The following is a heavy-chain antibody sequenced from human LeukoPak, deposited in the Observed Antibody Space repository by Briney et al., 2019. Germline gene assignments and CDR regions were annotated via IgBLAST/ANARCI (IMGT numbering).Heavy chain of an antibody. Sequence: GGSLRLSCAASGFTFSSYSMNWVRQAPGKGLEWVSSISSSSSYIYYADSVKGRFTISRDNAKNSLYLQMNSLRAEDTAVYYCARDFGSGTYDYWGQGTLVTVSS. CDR3: ARDFGSGTYDY. V-gene: IGHV3-21*01. D-gene: IGHD3-10*01. CDR2: ISSSSSYI. CDR1: GFTFSSYS. J-gene: IGHJ4*02.